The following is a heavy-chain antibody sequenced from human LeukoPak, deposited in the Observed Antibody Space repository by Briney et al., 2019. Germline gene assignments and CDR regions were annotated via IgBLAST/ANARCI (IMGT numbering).Heavy chain of an antibody. V-gene: IGHV3-23*01. Sequence: GGSLRLSCAASGFTFNNYAMSWVRQAPGKGLEWVSAISVSGDNTYYADSVKGRFTISRDNSENTLFLQMNSLRAEDSAVYYCAKDEGYNWYVWWDSWGQGTLVSVSS. CDR1: GFTFNNYA. J-gene: IGHJ4*02. CDR2: ISVSGDNT. CDR3: AKDEGYNWYVWWDS. D-gene: IGHD1-1*01.